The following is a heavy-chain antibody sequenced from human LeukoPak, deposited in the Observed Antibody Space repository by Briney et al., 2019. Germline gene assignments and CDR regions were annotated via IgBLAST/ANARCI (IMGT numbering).Heavy chain of an antibody. Sequence: ASVKVSCKASGYTFTSYYMHWVRHAPGQGLEWKGIINPSGGSTSYAQKFQGRVTMTRDMSTSTVYVELSSLRSEDTAVYYCARDFPPLSYYFDYWGQGTLVTVSS. CDR2: INPSGGST. J-gene: IGHJ4*02. V-gene: IGHV1-46*01. CDR3: ARDFPPLSYYFDY. CDR1: GYTFTSYY.